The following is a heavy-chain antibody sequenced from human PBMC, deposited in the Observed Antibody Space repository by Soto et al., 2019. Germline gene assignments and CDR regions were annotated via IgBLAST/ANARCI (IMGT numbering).Heavy chain of an antibody. CDR2: IYHSGST. V-gene: IGHV4-4*02. Sequence: SETLSLTCAVSGGSISSSNWWSWVRQPPGKGLEWIGEIYHSGSTHYNPSLKSRVTISVHKSKNQFSLKLSSVTAADTAVYYSARVVTGTPYYYYYVMYVWGQGTTVTVSS. J-gene: IGHJ6*02. CDR1: GGSISSSNW. CDR3: ARVVTGTPYYYYYVMYV. D-gene: IGHD1-20*01.